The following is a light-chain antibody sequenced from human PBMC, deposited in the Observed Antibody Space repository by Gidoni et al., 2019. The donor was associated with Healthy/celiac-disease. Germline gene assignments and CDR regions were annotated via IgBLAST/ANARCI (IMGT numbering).Light chain of an antibody. Sequence: DIVMTQSPDSLAVSLGESATSTCKSSQSVLYSSNNKNYLAWYQQKPGQPPKLLIYWASTRESGVPDRFSGSGSGTDFTLTISSLQAEDVAVYYCQQYYSTPRTFGQGTKVEIK. CDR3: QQYYSTPRT. CDR2: WAS. J-gene: IGKJ1*01. V-gene: IGKV4-1*01. CDR1: QSVLYSSNNKNY.